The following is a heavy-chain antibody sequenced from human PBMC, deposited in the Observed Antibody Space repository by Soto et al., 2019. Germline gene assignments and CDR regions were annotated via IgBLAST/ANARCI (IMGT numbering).Heavy chain of an antibody. D-gene: IGHD3-10*01. CDR3: TKEKSLVSVLWFGELDY. CDR1: GFTFSSYA. CDR2: ISVSGGST. Sequence: EVQLLESGGGLVQPGGSLRLSCAASGFTFSSYAMTWVRQAPGKGLEWVSKISVSGGSTYYADSVKGRFTISRDNSKNTLYLQMNSLRAEDTAVYYCTKEKSLVSVLWFGELDYWGQGTLVTVSS. V-gene: IGHV3-23*01. J-gene: IGHJ4*02.